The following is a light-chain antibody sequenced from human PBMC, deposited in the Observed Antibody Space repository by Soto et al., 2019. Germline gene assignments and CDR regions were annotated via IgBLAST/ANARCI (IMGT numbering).Light chain of an antibody. CDR1: ERISSNF. V-gene: IGKV3-20*01. CDR3: QQYGTSPFT. Sequence: VLTQSPGTLSLSPGERATLSCRASERISSNFLAWYQQRPGQAPRLLIYGASTRASGIPDRFSGSGSGTDFALTISRLEPEDFAVYYCQQYGTSPFTFGTGTTVEIK. CDR2: GAS. J-gene: IGKJ3*01.